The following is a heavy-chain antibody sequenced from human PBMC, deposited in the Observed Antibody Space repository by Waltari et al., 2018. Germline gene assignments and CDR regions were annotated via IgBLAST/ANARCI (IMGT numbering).Heavy chain of an antibody. CDR1: GFTFGSHA. CDR2: IDENAITT. CDR3: ARRPGPGQRLYFFDY. J-gene: IGHJ4*02. V-gene: IGHV3-23*01. Sequence: EVQLLESGGGLVQPGGSLRLSCGPSGFTFGSHAMHWVRQAPGKGLEWVSGIDENAITTIYADSVKGRFTISRDNSKNTLDLQMDSLRAEDTAVYYCARRPGPGQRLYFFDYWGQGTLVTVSS. D-gene: IGHD2-15*01.